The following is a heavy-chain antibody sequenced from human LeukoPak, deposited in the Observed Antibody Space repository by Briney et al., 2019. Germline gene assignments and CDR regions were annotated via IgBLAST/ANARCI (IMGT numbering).Heavy chain of an antibody. D-gene: IGHD6-19*01. CDR3: ARAGWYRFDY. V-gene: IGHV3-74*01. CDR1: GFTFSSYW. J-gene: IGHJ4*02. CDR2: INSDGTTT. Sequence: GGSLRLSCAASGFTFSSYWMSWVRQAPGKGLVWVSRINSDGTTTNYADSVKGRFTISRDNAKNTLYLQMNSLSAEDTAVYYCARAGWYRFDYWGQGTLVTVSS.